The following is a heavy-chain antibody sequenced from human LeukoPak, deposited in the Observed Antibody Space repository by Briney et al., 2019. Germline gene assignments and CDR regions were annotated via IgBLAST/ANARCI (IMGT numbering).Heavy chain of an antibody. J-gene: IGHJ2*01. Sequence: GGSLRLSCAASGFPFSSYAMSWVRQAPGKGLEWVSAISGSGGSTYYADSVKGRFTISRDNSKSTLSLQMNSLRAEDTAIYYCAKVLFGGWYFDLWGRGALVTVSS. CDR2: ISGSGGST. D-gene: IGHD3-3*01. V-gene: IGHV3-23*01. CDR1: GFPFSSYA. CDR3: AKVLFGGWYFDL.